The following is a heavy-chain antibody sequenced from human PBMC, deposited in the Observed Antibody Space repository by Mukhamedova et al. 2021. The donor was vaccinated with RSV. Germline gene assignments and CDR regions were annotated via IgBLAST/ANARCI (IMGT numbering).Heavy chain of an antibody. CDR2: NPAGDSA. J-gene: IGHJ4*02. V-gene: IGHV1-46*01. Sequence: NPAGDSATYALRFQGRVTMTSDTSTSTAYMHLSGLRSEDTAVYYCARGSRVTIFGVVTLLDYWGQGTLVTVSS. CDR3: ARGSRVTIFGVVTLLDY. D-gene: IGHD3-3*01.